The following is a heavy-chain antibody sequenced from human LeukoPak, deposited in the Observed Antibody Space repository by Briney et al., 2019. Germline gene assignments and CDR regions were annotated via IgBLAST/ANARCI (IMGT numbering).Heavy chain of an antibody. J-gene: IGHJ4*02. V-gene: IGHV4-39*07. D-gene: IGHD1-7*01. CDR2: IYYSGTT. CDR1: GGSIISTNHY. CDR3: ARQELELRPFDY. Sequence: SETLSLTCSVSGGSIISTNHYWAWIRQPPGKGLEWIGSIYYSGTTYYAASLKRRVTLSVDTSKNQFSLKLTSVTAADTAVFYCARQELELRPFDYWGQGTLVTVSS.